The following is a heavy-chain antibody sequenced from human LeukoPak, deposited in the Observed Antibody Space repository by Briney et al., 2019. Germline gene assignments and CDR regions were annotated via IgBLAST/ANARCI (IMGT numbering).Heavy chain of an antibody. J-gene: IGHJ4*02. D-gene: IGHD2-21*01. CDR1: GCRFTSYW. CDR3: ARHTCGGDCYPTDY. V-gene: IGHV5-51*01. Sequence: GAALKSSYKGSGCRFTSYWIGWGRRMAGKGGEWMGIIYRGDCDSRYSPYFEGEGSISADKSISTAYLQWSTLKASDTAMYYCARHTCGGDCYPTDYWGQGTLVTVSS. CDR2: IYRGDCDS.